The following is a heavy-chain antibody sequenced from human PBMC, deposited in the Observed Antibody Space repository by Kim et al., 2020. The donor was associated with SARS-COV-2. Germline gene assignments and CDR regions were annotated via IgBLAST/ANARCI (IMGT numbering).Heavy chain of an antibody. D-gene: IGHD6-13*01. J-gene: IGHJ4*02. CDR2: ISVYGGQT. V-gene: IGHV1-18*01. CDR1: GFTSPNFG. CDR3: ARDVGVAGAVTIDS. Sequence: ASVKVSCKASGFTSPNFGISWVRQAPGQGLQWLGWISVYGGQTNYAQKFQDRVTMTIDTSTATAYMELRSLTSDDTAMFYCARDVGVAGAVTIDSWGQGTRVTVSS.